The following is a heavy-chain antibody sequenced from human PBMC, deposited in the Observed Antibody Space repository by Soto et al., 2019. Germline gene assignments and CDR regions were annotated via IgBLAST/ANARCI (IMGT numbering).Heavy chain of an antibody. Sequence: QITLKESGPTLVKPTQTLTLTCTFSGFSLSTSGVGVGWIRQPPGKALEWLALIYWDDDKRYSPSLKSRLTITKDTPKSQVVLTMTNMDPVDTATYYFAHNSGGRVYSGYEFATLDYWGQGTLVTVSA. V-gene: IGHV2-5*02. D-gene: IGHD5-12*01. CDR1: GFSLSTSGVG. J-gene: IGHJ4*02. CDR2: IYWDDDK. CDR3: AHNSGGRVYSGYEFATLDY.